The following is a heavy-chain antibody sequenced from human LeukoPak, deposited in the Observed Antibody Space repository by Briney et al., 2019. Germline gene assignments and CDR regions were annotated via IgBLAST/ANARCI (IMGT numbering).Heavy chain of an antibody. J-gene: IGHJ4*02. V-gene: IGHV4-39*01. Sequence: PSETLSLTCTVSGGSISSSSYYWGWIRQPPGKGLEWIGSIYYSGSTYYNPSLKSRVTISVDTSKNQFSLKLSSVTAADTAVYYCARHDPTSSIVGATSIDYWGQGTLVTVSS. CDR2: IYYSGST. CDR3: ARHDPTSSIVGATSIDY. D-gene: IGHD1-26*01. CDR1: GGSISSSSYY.